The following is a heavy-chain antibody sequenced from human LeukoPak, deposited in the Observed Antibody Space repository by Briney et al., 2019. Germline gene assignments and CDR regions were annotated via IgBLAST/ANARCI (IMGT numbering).Heavy chain of an antibody. Sequence: GGSLRLSCAASGFTLSTYWMHWARQAPGKGLVWVSRINSDGSSTTYADSVKGRFTISRDNAKNILYLQMNSLRAEDTAVYHCARDPAPQGWFDSWGQGTLVTVSS. J-gene: IGHJ5*01. V-gene: IGHV3-74*01. CDR3: ARDPAPQGWFDS. CDR2: INSDGSST. CDR1: GFTLSTYW.